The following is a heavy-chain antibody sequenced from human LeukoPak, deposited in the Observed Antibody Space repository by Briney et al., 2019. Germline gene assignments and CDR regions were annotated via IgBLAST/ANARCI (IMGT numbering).Heavy chain of an antibody. Sequence: SQTLSLTCTVSGGSVISGDDYWGWIRQHLGRGLEWIGYISSGGSTYANPSLKSRISISIDRSKNQFSLNVRSVTAADTAVYFCARGVNFAHILTGYFRFAAFDIWGQGTVVTVSS. CDR2: ISSGGST. CDR3: ARGVNFAHILTGYFRFAAFDI. J-gene: IGHJ3*02. CDR1: GGSVISGDDY. V-gene: IGHV4-31*03. D-gene: IGHD3-9*01.